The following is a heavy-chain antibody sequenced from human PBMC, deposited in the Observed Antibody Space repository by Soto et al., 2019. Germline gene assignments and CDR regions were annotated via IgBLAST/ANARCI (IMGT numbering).Heavy chain of an antibody. Sequence: GGSLRLSCAASGFTVSSNYMSWVRQAPGKGLEWVSAISGSGGSTYYADSVKGRFTISRDNSKNTLYLQMNSLRAEDTAVYYCAKDPTDYDFWSGYLYYFDYWGQGTLVTVSS. CDR3: AKDPTDYDFWSGYLYYFDY. D-gene: IGHD3-3*01. CDR2: ISGSGGST. CDR1: GFTVSSNY. V-gene: IGHV3-23*01. J-gene: IGHJ4*02.